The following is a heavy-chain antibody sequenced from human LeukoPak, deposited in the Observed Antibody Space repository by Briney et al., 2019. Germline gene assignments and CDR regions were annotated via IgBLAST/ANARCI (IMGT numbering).Heavy chain of an antibody. CDR3: ARRLSANYYGSGSSVDY. Sequence: SETLSLTCTVSGGSMNSYYWGWVRQPPGKGLECIGYIYYSGTAKYNPSLKSRVTISVDTSRIQISLRLSSVTAADTAVYYCARRLSANYYGSGSSVDYWGQGTLVTVSS. CDR1: GGSMNSYY. V-gene: IGHV4-59*08. J-gene: IGHJ4*02. CDR2: IYYSGTA. D-gene: IGHD3-10*01.